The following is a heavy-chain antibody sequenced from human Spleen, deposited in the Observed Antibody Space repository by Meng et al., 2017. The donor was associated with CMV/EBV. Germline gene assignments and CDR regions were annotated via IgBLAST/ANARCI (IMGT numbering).Heavy chain of an antibody. CDR1: GFTFSSYE. J-gene: IGHJ5*02. CDR2: VSRSGTVI. Sequence: GESLKISCTASGFTFSSYEMNWVRQAPGKGLEWVAYVSRSGTVIYYADSVKGRFIISRDNAQKTLHLQMSSLRAGDTAVYYCARDGGWYDNWGQGTLVTVSS. CDR3: ARDGGWYDN. D-gene: IGHD2-15*01. V-gene: IGHV3-48*03.